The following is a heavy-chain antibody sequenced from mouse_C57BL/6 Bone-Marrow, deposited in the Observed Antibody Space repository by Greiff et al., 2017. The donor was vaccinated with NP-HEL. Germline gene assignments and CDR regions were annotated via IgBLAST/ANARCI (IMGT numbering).Heavy chain of an antibody. J-gene: IGHJ3*01. Sequence: QVQLQQSGAELVKPGASVKLSCKASGYTFTSYWMQWVKQRPGQGLEWIGEIDPSDSYTNYNQKFKGKATLTVDTSSSTAYMQLSSLTSEDSAVYYCARWGITTVVATRAYWGQGTLVTVSA. CDR1: GYTFTSYW. CDR2: IDPSDSYT. CDR3: ARWGITTVVATRAY. V-gene: IGHV1-50*01. D-gene: IGHD1-1*01.